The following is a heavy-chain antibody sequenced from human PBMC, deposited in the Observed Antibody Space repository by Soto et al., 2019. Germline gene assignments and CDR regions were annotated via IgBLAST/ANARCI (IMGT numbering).Heavy chain of an antibody. CDR3: ARGARWLQFPFDY. Sequence: QVQLQQWGAGLLKPSETLSLTCAVYGGSFSGYYWSWMRQPPGKGLEWIGEINHSGSTNYNPSLKSRVTISVDTSKNQLSLKLSSATSADTAVYYCARGARWLQFPFDYWGQGTLVTVSS. D-gene: IGHD5-12*01. V-gene: IGHV4-34*01. CDR2: INHSGST. J-gene: IGHJ4*02. CDR1: GGSFSGYY.